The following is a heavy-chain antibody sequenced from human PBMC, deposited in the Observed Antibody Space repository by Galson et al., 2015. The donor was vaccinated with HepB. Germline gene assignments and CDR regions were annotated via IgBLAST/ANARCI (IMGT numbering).Heavy chain of an antibody. Sequence: ETLSLTCTVSGGSISSYYWSWIRQPPGKGLEWIGYIYYSGSTNYNPSLKSRVTISVDTSKNQFSLKLSSVTAADTAVYYCARMWDANAFDIWGQGTMVTVSS. CDR3: ARMWDANAFDI. J-gene: IGHJ3*02. CDR1: GGSISSYY. CDR2: IYYSGST. V-gene: IGHV4-59*01. D-gene: IGHD1-26*01.